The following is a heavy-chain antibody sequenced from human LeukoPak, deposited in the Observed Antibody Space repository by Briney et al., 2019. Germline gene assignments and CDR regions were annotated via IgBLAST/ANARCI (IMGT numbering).Heavy chain of an antibody. Sequence: SQTLSLTCTVSGGSISSGSYYWSWIRQPAGKGLEWIGRIYTSGSTNYNPSLKSRVTISVDTSKNQFSLKLSSVTAADTAVYYCARDSPRFLEWLLLIWGQGTMVTVSS. CDR2: IYTSGST. J-gene: IGHJ3*02. CDR1: GGSISSGSYY. V-gene: IGHV4-61*02. CDR3: ARDSPRFLEWLLLI. D-gene: IGHD3-3*01.